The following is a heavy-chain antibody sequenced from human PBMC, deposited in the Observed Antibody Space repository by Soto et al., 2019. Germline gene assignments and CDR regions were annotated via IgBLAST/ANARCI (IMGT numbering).Heavy chain of an antibody. CDR2: VSVSGGTT. CDR3: SRCITLFGVAPPLAPSDN. CDR1: GFTFSSYA. D-gene: IGHD3-3*01. V-gene: IGHV3-23*01. Sequence: PGGTLRLSCSASGFTFSSYAMSWVCQAPGKGLEWVSTVSVSGGTTYYADSVKGRFTFSRDNPKNTLYLQMNSLRVEDTAADYCSRCITLFGVAPPLAPSDNGGQEAL. J-gene: IGHJ4*02.